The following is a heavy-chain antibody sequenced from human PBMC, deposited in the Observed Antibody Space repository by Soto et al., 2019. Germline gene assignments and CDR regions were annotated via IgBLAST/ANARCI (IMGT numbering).Heavy chain of an antibody. V-gene: IGHV4-59*01. J-gene: IGHJ4*02. CDR3: ARLKTRYCSGGSCYRLRYFDY. Sequence: QVQLQESGPGLVKPSETLSLTCTVSGGSISSYYWSWIRQPPGKGLEWIGYIYYSGSTNYNPSLKSRVTISVDTSKNQFSLKLSSVTAADTAVYYCARLKTRYCSGGSCYRLRYFDYWGQGTLVTVSS. CDR2: IYYSGST. D-gene: IGHD2-15*01. CDR1: GGSISSYY.